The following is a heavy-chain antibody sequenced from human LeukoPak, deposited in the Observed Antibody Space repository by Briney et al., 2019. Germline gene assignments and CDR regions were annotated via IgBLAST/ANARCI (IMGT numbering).Heavy chain of an antibody. CDR3: TTPPD. J-gene: IGHJ4*02. Sequence: PGGSLRLSCAASGFSFSDAWMTWVRQAPGKGLEWVARIKSKTVGGTTDYAAPVKGRFTISRDDSIHTLYLQMDSLETEDTAVYYCTTPPDWGQGTLVTVSS. CDR2: IKSKTVGGTT. CDR1: GFSFSDAW. V-gene: IGHV3-15*01.